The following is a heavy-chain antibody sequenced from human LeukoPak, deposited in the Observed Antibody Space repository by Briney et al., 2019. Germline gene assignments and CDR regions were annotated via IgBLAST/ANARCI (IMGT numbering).Heavy chain of an antibody. V-gene: IGHV4-34*01. CDR2: INHSGST. D-gene: IGHD5-12*01. CDR3: ARQGGFAPNWFDP. Sequence: PSETLSLTCAVYGGSFSGYYWSWIRQPPGKGLEWIGEINHSGSTNYNPSLKSRVTISVDTSKNQFSLKLSSVTAADTAVYYCARQGGFAPNWFDPWGQGTLVNVSS. CDR1: GGSFSGYY. J-gene: IGHJ5*02.